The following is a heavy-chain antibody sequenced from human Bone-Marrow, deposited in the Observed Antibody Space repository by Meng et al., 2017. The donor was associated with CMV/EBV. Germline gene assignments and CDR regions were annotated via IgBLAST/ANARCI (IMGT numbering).Heavy chain of an antibody. CDR3: ARELYNLNTNPRGLYYYYGMDV. Sequence: GESLKISCAASGFTFSDYYMSWIRQAPGKGLGWVSYISSSGSTIYYADSVKGRFTISRDNAKNSLYLQMNSLRAEDTAVYYCARELYNLNTNPRGLYYYYGMDVWGQGTTVTVSS. V-gene: IGHV3-11*04. D-gene: IGHD1-1*01. CDR2: ISSSGSTI. J-gene: IGHJ6*02. CDR1: GFTFSDYY.